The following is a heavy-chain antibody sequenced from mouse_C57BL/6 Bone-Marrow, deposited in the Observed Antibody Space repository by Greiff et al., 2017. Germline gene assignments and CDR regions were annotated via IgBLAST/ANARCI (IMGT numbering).Heavy chain of an antibody. CDR3: TTAITTVVADY. CDR1: GFNIKDDY. Sequence: VQLKQSGAELVRPGASVKLSCTASGFNIKDDYMNWVKQRPEQGLEWIGWIDPVNGDTEYASKFQGKATITADTSSNTAYLQLSSLTSEDTAVYYCTTAITTVVADYWGQGTTLTVSS. J-gene: IGHJ2*01. D-gene: IGHD1-1*01. V-gene: IGHV14-4*01. CDR2: IDPVNGDT.